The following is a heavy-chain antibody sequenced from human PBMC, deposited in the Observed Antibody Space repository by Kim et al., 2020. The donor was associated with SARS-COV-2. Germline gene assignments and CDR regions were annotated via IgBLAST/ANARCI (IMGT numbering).Heavy chain of an antibody. CDR2: IYYSGST. CDR1: GGSISSGGYY. J-gene: IGHJ5*02. V-gene: IGHV4-31*03. D-gene: IGHD2-8*01. CDR3: ARGVSTRYCTNGVCLRSFDP. Sequence: SETLSLTCTVSGGSISSGGYYWSWIRQHPGKGLEWIGYIYYSGSTYYNPSLKSRVTISVDTSKNQFSLKLSSVTAADTAVYYCARGVSTRYCTNGVCLRSFDPWGQGTLVTVSS.